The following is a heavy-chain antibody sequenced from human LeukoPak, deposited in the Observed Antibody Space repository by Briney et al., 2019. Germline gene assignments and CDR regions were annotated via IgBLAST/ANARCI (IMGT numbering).Heavy chain of an antibody. Sequence: HAGGSLRLSCAASGFTFDDYAMHWVRQAPGKGLEWVSGISWNSGSIGYADSVKGRFTISRDNAKNSLYLQMNSLRAEDTALYYCAKDADYSDVWYYFDYWGQGTLVTVSS. CDR2: ISWNSGSI. V-gene: IGHV3-9*01. J-gene: IGHJ4*02. CDR3: AKDADYSDVWYYFDY. D-gene: IGHD4-17*01. CDR1: GFTFDDYA.